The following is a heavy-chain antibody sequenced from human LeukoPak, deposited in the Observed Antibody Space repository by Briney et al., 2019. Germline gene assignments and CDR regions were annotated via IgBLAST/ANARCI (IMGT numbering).Heavy chain of an antibody. CDR3: ARDRGSFDY. CDR2: ISSSSSTI. CDR1: GFTFSSYS. Sequence: GGSLRLSCAASGFTFSSYSMNWVRQAPGKGLEWVSYISSSSSTIYYADSVKGRFTISRDNAKNSLYLQMNSLRAEDTAVYYCARDRGSFDYWGQGTLVTVSS. D-gene: IGHD3-10*01. J-gene: IGHJ4*02. V-gene: IGHV3-48*01.